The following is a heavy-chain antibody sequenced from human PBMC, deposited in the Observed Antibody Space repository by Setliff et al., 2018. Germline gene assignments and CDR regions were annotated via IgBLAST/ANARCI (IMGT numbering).Heavy chain of an antibody. CDR2: ISAYNGNT. D-gene: IGHD2-15*01. Sequence: ASVKVSCKDSGYTFSTYGISWVRQAPGQGLEWMGWISAYNGNTNYAQKLQGRVTMTTDTSTSTAYMELRSLRSDDTAVYYCATPRSGIIDAFDIWGQGTMVTVSS. J-gene: IGHJ3*02. CDR1: GYTFSTYG. V-gene: IGHV1-18*01. CDR3: ATPRSGIIDAFDI.